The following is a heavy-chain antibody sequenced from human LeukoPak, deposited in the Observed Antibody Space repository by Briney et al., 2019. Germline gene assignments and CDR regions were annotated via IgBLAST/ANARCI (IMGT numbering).Heavy chain of an antibody. D-gene: IGHD3-10*01. CDR2: ISAEGDIQ. Sequence: GGSLRLSCVGSTFTFSDYGMHWVRQAPGKGLEWVAAISAEGDIQIYLDSVMGRFTISRDNSKSTLYLQMNSLRIEDTGFYYCTRDMIRGVPDYIDYWGQGTLVTVSS. CDR3: TRDMIRGVPDYIDY. V-gene: IGHV3-30*19. J-gene: IGHJ4*02. CDR1: TFTFSDYG.